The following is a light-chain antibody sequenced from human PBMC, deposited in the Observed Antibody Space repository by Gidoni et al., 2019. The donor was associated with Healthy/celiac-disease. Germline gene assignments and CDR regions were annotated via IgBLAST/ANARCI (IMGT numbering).Light chain of an antibody. Sequence: EIVLTQSPATLSLSPGERATLSCRASQSVSSYLAWYQQKPGQAPRLLIYDASNRATGIPARLRGSGSGTDFTLTISSLEPEDFAVYYCQQRSNWPQLTFXGXTKVEIK. CDR2: DAS. V-gene: IGKV3-11*01. CDR1: QSVSSY. CDR3: QQRSNWPQLT. J-gene: IGKJ4*01.